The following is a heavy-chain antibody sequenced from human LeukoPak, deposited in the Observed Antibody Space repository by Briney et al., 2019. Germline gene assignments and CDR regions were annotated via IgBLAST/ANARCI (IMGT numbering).Heavy chain of an antibody. D-gene: IGHD3-22*01. V-gene: IGHV4-59*01. CDR1: GGSISSYY. CDR2: IYYSGST. J-gene: IGHJ6*03. Sequence: SETLSLTCTVSGGSISSYYWSWIRQPPGKGLEWIGYIYYSGSTNYNPSLKSRVTISVDTSKNQFSLKLSSVTAADTAVYYCARVRDSSGYYYPYYYYYMDVWGKGTTVTISS. CDR3: ARVRDSSGYYYPYYYYYMDV.